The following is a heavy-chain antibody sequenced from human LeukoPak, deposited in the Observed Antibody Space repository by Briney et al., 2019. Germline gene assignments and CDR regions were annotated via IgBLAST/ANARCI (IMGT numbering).Heavy chain of an antibody. D-gene: IGHD5-24*01. Sequence: GGSLRLSCTASEFTFSDYEMSWVRQTPRKGLEWVSHIYTDNNIKEADAEKGRFTISRDNAKNSLYLQMNSLRAEDTAVHYCARASNYPFDFWGQGTLVTVSS. V-gene: IGHV3-48*03. CDR1: EFTFSDYE. CDR2: IYTDNNI. CDR3: ARASNYPFDF. J-gene: IGHJ4*02.